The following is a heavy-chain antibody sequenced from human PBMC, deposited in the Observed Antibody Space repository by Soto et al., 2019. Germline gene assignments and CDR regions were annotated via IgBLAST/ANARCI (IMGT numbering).Heavy chain of an antibody. V-gene: IGHV4-30-4*01. D-gene: IGHD4-17*01. J-gene: IGHJ4*02. CDR2: IYYSGST. CDR1: SGSISRGAYY. Sequence: PSETLSLTCPVASGSISRGAYYWCWIRQPPGKGLEWIGYIYYSGSTNYNPSLKSRVTISVDTSKNQFPLKLSSVTAADTAVYYCARQSRRGDDRKIDYWGQGTLVTVSS. CDR3: ARQSRRGDDRKIDY.